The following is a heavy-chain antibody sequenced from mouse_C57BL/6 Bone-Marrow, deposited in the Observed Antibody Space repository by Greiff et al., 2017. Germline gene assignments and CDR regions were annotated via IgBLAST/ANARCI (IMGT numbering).Heavy chain of an antibody. CDR3: ARVTQATGFAY. D-gene: IGHD3-2*02. Sequence: QVQLQQSGAELARPGASVKLSCKASGYTFTSYGISWVKQRTGQGPEWIGEIYPRSGNTYYNEKFKGKATLTADKSSSTAYMELRSLTSEDSAVYFCARVTQATGFAYWGQGTLVTVSA. CDR1: GYTFTSYG. V-gene: IGHV1-81*01. J-gene: IGHJ3*01. CDR2: IYPRSGNT.